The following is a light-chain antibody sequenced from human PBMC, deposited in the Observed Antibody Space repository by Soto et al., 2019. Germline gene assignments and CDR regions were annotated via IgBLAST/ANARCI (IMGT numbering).Light chain of an antibody. CDR3: QQRSSWPRS. J-gene: IGKJ4*01. CDR2: DAS. V-gene: IGKV3-11*01. CDR1: QSVSTY. Sequence: EIVLTQSPANLSLSPGERATLSCRASQSVSTYLAWYQQKPGQAPRLLIYDASNRASGIPARFSGSGSGTDFTLTISSLETEDFAFYYCQQRSSWPRSFGGGTKVDIK.